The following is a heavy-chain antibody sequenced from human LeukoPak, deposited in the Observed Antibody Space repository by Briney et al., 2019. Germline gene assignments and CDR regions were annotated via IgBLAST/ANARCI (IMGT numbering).Heavy chain of an antibody. J-gene: IGHJ4*02. CDR1: GYTFTGYY. CDR2: INPNSGDT. CDR3: ARVPAIVVVTNTPDY. D-gene: IGHD3-22*01. Sequence: ASVKVSCKASGYTFTGYYIHWVRQAPGQGLEWMGWINPNSGDTNYAQKFQGRVTMTRDTSTRTAYMELRSLRSDDTAVYYCARVPAIVVVTNTPDYWGQGTLVTVSS. V-gene: IGHV1-2*02.